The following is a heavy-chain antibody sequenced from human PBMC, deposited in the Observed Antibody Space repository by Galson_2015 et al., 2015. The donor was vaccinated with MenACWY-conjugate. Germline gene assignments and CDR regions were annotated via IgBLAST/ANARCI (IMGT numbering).Heavy chain of an antibody. CDR3: AREDYYGSGSAGFDY. Sequence: SLRLSCAASGFTFSSYWMHWVRQAPGKGLVWVSRINSDGSSTSYADSVKGRFTISRDNAKNTLYLQMNSLRAKDTAVYYCAREDYYGSGSAGFDYWGQGTLVTVSS. V-gene: IGHV3-74*01. CDR2: INSDGSST. J-gene: IGHJ4*02. CDR1: GFTFSSYW. D-gene: IGHD3-10*01.